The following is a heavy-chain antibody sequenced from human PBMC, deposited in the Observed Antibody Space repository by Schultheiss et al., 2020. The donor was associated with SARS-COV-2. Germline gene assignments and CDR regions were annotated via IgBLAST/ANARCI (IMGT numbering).Heavy chain of an antibody. D-gene: IGHD5-12*01. CDR3: ARSDRGYSGAIYYGMDV. CDR1: GVSVSTYC. J-gene: IGHJ6*02. CDR2: IHDSGNT. Sequence: GSLRLSCTVSGVSVSTYCWNWIRRPPGKGLEWIGFIHDSGNTNYSPSLKSRVTISANTSKNQFSLKLSSVTAADTAVYYCARSDRGYSGAIYYGMDVWGQGTTVTVSS. V-gene: IGHV4-59*02.